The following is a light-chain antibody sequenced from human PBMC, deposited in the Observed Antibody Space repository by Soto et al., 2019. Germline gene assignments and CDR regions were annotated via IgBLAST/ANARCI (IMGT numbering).Light chain of an antibody. CDR1: SGYSNYK. J-gene: IGLJ2*01. Sequence: QLVLTQPPSASASLGASVTLTCTLSSGYSNYKVDWYQQRPGKGTRFVMRVGTGGIVGSKGDGIPDRFSVLGSGLNRYPTIKNIQEEDESDYHCGADHGSGSNFVWVFGGGTKLTVL. CDR3: GADHGSGSNFVWV. CDR2: VGTGGIVG. V-gene: IGLV9-49*01.